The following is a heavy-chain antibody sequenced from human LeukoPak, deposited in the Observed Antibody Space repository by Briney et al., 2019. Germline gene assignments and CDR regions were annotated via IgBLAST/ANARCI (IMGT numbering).Heavy chain of an antibody. CDR2: IKQDGSVK. Sequence: PGGSLRLSCATSGFPFTNYWMTWVRQAPGKGLEWVANIKQDGSVKYYVDSVKGRFTISRDNAKISLYLQMISLRAEDTAVYKCARIGYSSSSLDFWGRGTLVTVSS. D-gene: IGHD6-6*01. V-gene: IGHV3-7*03. CDR1: GFPFTNYW. CDR3: ARIGYSSSSLDF. J-gene: IGHJ4*02.